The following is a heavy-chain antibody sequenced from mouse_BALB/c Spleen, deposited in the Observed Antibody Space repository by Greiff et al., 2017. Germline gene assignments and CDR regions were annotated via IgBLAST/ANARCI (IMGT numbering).Heavy chain of an antibody. V-gene: IGHV3-6*02. Sequence: EVKLMESGPGLVKPSQSLSLTCSVTGYSITSGYYWNWIRQFPGNKLEWMGYISYDGSNNYNPSLKNRISITRDTSKNQFFLKLNSVTTEDTATYYCARGGTARATYPDYWGQGTTLTVSS. D-gene: IGHD3-2*01. CDR1: GYSITSGYY. J-gene: IGHJ2*01. CDR3: ARGGTARATYPDY. CDR2: ISYDGSN.